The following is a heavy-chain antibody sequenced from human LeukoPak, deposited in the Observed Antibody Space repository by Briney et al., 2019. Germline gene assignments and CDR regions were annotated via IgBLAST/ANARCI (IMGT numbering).Heavy chain of an antibody. CDR1: GGSFSGYY. CDR2: INHSGST. J-gene: IGHJ4*02. V-gene: IGHV4-34*01. D-gene: IGHD5-18*01. CDR3: SRSATQLWLLIKPYYFDY. Sequence: SETLSLTCAVYGGSFSGYYWSWIRQPPGKGLEWIGEINHSGSTNYNPSLKSRVTISVDTSKNQFSLKLSSVTAADPAVYYCSRSATQLWLLIKPYYFDYGGQGNLATASS.